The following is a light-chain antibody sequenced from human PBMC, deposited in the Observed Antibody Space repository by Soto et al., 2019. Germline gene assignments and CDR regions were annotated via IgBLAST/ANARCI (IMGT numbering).Light chain of an antibody. CDR1: NSNIGSNT. V-gene: IGLV1-44*01. CDR3: AAWDDSLDGHVV. CDR2: NNI. Sequence: QAVVTQPPSASGTPGQKVTISCSGSNSNIGSNTVSWFQQLPGRAPKLLLYNNIYRPPGVPDRFSGSKSGTSVSLAISGLQSEDEVDYYCAAWDDSLDGHVVFGGGTQLTVL. J-gene: IGLJ7*01.